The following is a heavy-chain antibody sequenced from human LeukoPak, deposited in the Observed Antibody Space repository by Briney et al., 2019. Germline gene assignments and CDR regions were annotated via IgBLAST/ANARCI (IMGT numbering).Heavy chain of an antibody. CDR3: ASSPPRGSYGLHFDY. CDR1: GGSISSGGYY. Sequence: SQTLSLTCTVSGGSISSGGYYWSWIRQPPGKGLEWIGYIYHSGSTYYNPSLKSRVTISVDRSKNQFSLKLSSVTAADTAVYYCASSPPRGSYGLHFDYWGQGTLVTVSS. D-gene: IGHD5-18*01. J-gene: IGHJ4*02. CDR2: IYHSGST. V-gene: IGHV4-30-2*01.